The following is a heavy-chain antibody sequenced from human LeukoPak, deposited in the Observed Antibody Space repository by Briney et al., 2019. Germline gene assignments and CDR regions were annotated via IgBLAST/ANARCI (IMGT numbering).Heavy chain of an antibody. J-gene: IGHJ6*03. CDR2: INHSGST. Sequence: SETLSLTCAVYGGSFSGYYWSWIRQPPGKGLEWIGEINHSGSTNYNPSLKSRVTISVDTSKNQLSLKLSSVTAADTAVYYCARHRTFYYYYYYMDVWGKGTTVTISS. V-gene: IGHV4-34*01. D-gene: IGHD3-16*01. CDR3: ARHRTFYYYYYYMDV. CDR1: GGSFSGYY.